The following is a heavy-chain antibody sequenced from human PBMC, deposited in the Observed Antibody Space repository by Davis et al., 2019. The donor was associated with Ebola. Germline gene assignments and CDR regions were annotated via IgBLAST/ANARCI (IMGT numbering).Heavy chain of an antibody. V-gene: IGHV3-9*01. Sequence: SLKISCAASGFTFDDYTMHWVRQAPGKGLEWVSLISWNSGSIGYADSVKGRFTISRDNSKNSLYLQMNSLRAEDTAVYYCARRADYWGQGTLVTVSS. J-gene: IGHJ4*02. CDR3: ARRADY. CDR1: GFTFDDYT. CDR2: ISWNSGSI.